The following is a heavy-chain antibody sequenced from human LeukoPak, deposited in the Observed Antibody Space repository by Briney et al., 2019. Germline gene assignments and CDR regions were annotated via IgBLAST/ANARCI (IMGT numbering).Heavy chain of an antibody. V-gene: IGHV5-51*01. CDR1: GYIFTNNS. Sequence: GESLKISCKGSGYIFTNNSIGWVRQMPVKGLEWMGITYPGDSNTRYSPSFQGQVTISADKSISSAYLQWSSLKASDTAMYYCVRSPACSSGTCYPNWFDPWGQGTLVTVSS. CDR2: TYPGDSNT. J-gene: IGHJ5*02. CDR3: VRSPACSSGTCYPNWFDP. D-gene: IGHD2-15*01.